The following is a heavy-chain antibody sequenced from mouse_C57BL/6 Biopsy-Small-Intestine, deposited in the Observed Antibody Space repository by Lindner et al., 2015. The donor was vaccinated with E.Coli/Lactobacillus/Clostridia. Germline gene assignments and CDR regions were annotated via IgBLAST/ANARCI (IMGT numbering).Heavy chain of an antibody. CDR2: ISDGGSYT. CDR3: ARETGTGYFDV. Sequence: VQLQESGGGLVKPGGSLKLSCAASGFTFSSYAMSWVRQTPEKRLEWVATISDGGSYTYYPDNVKGRFTISRDNAKNNLYLQMSHLKSEDTAMYYCARETGTGYFDVWGTGTTVTVSS. J-gene: IGHJ1*03. CDR1: GFTFSSYA. D-gene: IGHD4-1*01. V-gene: IGHV5-4*01.